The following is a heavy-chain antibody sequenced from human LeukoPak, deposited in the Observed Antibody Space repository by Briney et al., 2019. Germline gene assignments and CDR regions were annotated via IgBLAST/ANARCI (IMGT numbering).Heavy chain of an antibody. CDR1: GFTFSSYA. V-gene: IGHV3-23*01. J-gene: IGHJ4*02. D-gene: IGHD2-2*01. Sequence: GGSLTLSCAASGFTFSSYAMSWVRQAPGQGLDWVAAINRSGGNTYYADSVKGRFTISRYNSKNTLYLQMNSLRAEDTAVYYCAKEGGHDIVVVPAANRGRSVTVLFDYWGQGTLVTVSS. CDR3: AKEGGHDIVVVPAANRGRSVTVLFDY. CDR2: INRSGGNT.